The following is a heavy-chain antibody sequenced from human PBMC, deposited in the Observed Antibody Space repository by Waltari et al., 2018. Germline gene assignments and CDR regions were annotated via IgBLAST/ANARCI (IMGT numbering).Heavy chain of an antibody. CDR1: GFTFSSYW. V-gene: IGHV3-74*01. D-gene: IGHD6-6*01. J-gene: IGHJ4*02. CDR3: ARAGREIAARPFDY. Sequence: EVQLVESGGGLVQPGGSLRLSCAASGFTFSSYWMHWVRQAPGKGLVWAEGINRGGRSKSYADSVKGRFTISRDNAKNTLYLQMNSLRAEDTAGYYGARAGREIAARPFDYWGQGTLVTVSS. CDR2: INRGGRSK.